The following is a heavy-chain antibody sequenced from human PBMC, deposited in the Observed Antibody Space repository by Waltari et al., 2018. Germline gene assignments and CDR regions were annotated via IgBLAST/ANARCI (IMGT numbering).Heavy chain of an antibody. D-gene: IGHD2-2*02. V-gene: IGHV4-59*08. CDR3: ASQDCSSTSCYTPTEPFDY. Sequence: QVQLQESGPGLVKPSETLSLTCTVSGGSISSYYWSWIRQPPGKGLEWIGYIYYSGSTNYNPSLKSRVTISVDTSKNQFSLKLSSVTAADTAVYYCASQDCSSTSCYTPTEPFDYWGQGTLVTVSS. J-gene: IGHJ4*02. CDR2: IYYSGST. CDR1: GGSISSYY.